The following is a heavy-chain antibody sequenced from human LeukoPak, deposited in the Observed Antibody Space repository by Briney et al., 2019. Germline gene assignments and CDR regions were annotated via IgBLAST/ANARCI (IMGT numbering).Heavy chain of an antibody. Sequence: GGSLRLSCAASGFTFSSYAMHWVRQAPGKGLEWVAVISYDGSNKYYADSVKGRFTISRDNSKNTLYLQMNSLRAEDTAVYYCARDAITMVRGGGPSDYWGQGTLVTVSS. CDR3: ARDAITMVRGGGPSDY. D-gene: IGHD3-10*01. J-gene: IGHJ4*02. V-gene: IGHV3-30*04. CDR2: ISYDGSNK. CDR1: GFTFSSYA.